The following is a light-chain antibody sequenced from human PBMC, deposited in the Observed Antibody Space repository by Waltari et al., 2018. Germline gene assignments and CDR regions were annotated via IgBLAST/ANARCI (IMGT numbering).Light chain of an antibody. CDR1: QTINNW. J-gene: IGKJ1*01. CDR3: QQFSSFPWT. CDR2: KAS. V-gene: IGKV1-5*03. Sequence: DIQMTQSPSSLSASVGDRVTITCRPSQTINNWLAWYQQKPGKAPKLLIYKASTLESGVPSRFSGSGSGTEFTLTISSLQPGDFATYYCQQFSSFPWTFGHGTKVEIK.